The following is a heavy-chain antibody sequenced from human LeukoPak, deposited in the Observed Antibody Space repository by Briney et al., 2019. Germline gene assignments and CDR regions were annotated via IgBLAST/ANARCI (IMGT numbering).Heavy chain of an antibody. Sequence: WVXXXPXXXXXWMGWISAYNGNTNYAQKLQGRVTMTTDTSTSTAYMELRSLRSDDTAVYYCAREGTNWEFDYWGQGTLVTVSS. D-gene: IGHD7-27*01. CDR3: AREGTNWEFDY. J-gene: IGHJ4*02. CDR2: ISAYNGNT. V-gene: IGHV1-18*01.